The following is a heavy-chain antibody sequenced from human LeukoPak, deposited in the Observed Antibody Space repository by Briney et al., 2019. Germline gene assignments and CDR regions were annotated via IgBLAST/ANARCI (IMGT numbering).Heavy chain of an antibody. CDR2: MNPNSGNT. Sequence: GASVKVSCKASGYTFTSYDINWVRQATGQGLERMGWMNPNSGNTGYAQKFQGRVTMTRNTSISTAYMELSSLRSEDTAVYYCARRPSRVTMVRGVIIGLGPMDVWGQGTTVTVSS. V-gene: IGHV1-8*01. D-gene: IGHD3-10*01. CDR1: GYTFTSYD. CDR3: ARRPSRVTMVRGVIIGLGPMDV. J-gene: IGHJ6*02.